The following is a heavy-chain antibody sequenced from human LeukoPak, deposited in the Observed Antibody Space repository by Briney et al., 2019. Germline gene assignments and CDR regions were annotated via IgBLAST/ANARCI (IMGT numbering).Heavy chain of an antibody. V-gene: IGHV4-34*01. CDR2: INHSGST. D-gene: IGHD3-9*01. Sequence: SETLSLTCAVYGGSFSGYYWSWIRQPPGKGLEWIGEINHSGSTNYNPSLKSRVTISVDTSKNQFSLELSSVTAADTAVYYCARDRYFIGFDYWGQGTLVAVSS. CDR1: GGSFSGYY. CDR3: ARDRYFIGFDY. J-gene: IGHJ4*02.